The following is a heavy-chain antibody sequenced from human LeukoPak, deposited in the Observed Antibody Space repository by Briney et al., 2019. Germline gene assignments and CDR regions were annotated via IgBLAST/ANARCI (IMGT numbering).Heavy chain of an antibody. CDR3: ANTARGSYGSGSYYMGSFDY. CDR2: ISGSGGST. D-gene: IGHD3-10*01. J-gene: IGHJ4*02. Sequence: LAGGSLRLSCTASGFTVSSNYGMSWVRQAPGKGLEWVSAISGSGGSTYYADSVKGRFTISRDNSKNTLYLQMNSLRAEDTAVYYCANTARGSYGSGSYYMGSFDYWGQGTLVTVSS. V-gene: IGHV3-23*01. CDR1: GFTVSSNYG.